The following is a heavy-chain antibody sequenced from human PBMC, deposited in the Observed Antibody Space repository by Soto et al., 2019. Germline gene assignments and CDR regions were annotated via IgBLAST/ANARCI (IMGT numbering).Heavy chain of an antibody. J-gene: IGHJ5*02. Sequence: QVQLVQSGDEVKKPESSVKVSCKASGGTFGSCAINWVRQAPGQGLEWMGRIIPIFGTAKYAQKFLGRLTISADDATSMAYMELSGLRSDDTAFYFCAREGRIAAAGTTGFEPWGQGTLVIVSS. CDR2: IIPIFGTA. CDR1: GGTFGSCA. V-gene: IGHV1-69*01. CDR3: AREGRIAAAGTTGFEP. D-gene: IGHD6-25*01.